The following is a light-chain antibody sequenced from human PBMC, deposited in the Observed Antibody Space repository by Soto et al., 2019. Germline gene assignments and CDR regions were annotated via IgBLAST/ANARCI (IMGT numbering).Light chain of an antibody. V-gene: IGKV3-15*01. Sequence: EIVMTQSPVALSVSPGERATLSCRASQSVSSNLAWYQQKPGQAPRLLIYDASTRATGIPARFSGSGPGTEFTLTISSLQSEDFAIYYCQHFNIWPYTFGQGTKVDIK. CDR1: QSVSSN. J-gene: IGKJ2*01. CDR3: QHFNIWPYT. CDR2: DAS.